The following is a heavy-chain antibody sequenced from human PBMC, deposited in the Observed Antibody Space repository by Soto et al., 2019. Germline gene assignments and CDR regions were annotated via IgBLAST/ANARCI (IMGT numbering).Heavy chain of an antibody. J-gene: IGHJ6*02. V-gene: IGHV5-51*01. CDR1: GYSFTSYW. Sequence: GESLKISCKGSGYSFTSYWIGWVRQMPGKGLEWMGIIYPGDPDTRYSPSFQGQVTISADKSISTAYLQWSSLKASDTAVYYCARHGKRSSSSYYYGMDVWGQGTTVTVSS. CDR3: ARHGKRSSSSYYYGMDV. CDR2: IYPGDPDT. D-gene: IGHD6-6*01.